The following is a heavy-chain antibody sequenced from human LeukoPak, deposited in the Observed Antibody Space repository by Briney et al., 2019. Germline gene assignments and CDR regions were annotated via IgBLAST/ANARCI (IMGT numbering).Heavy chain of an antibody. CDR1: GFTFSSYS. V-gene: IGHV3-48*01. CDR2: ISSSSSTI. D-gene: IGHD3-3*01. Sequence: GGSLRLSCAASGFTFSSYSMNWVRQAPGKGLEWVSYISSSSSTIYYADSVKGRFTISRDNSKNTLYLQMNSLRAEDTAVYYCAKDRTRVLRFLEWSPRWNYYYMDVWGKGTTVTVSS. J-gene: IGHJ6*03. CDR3: AKDRTRVLRFLEWSPRWNYYYMDV.